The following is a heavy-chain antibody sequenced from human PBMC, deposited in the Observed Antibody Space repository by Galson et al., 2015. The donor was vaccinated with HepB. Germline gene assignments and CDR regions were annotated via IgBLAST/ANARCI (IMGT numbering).Heavy chain of an antibody. Sequence: SLRLSCAASGFTFSSYAMSWVRQAPGKGLEWVSLIDTGGYDTYYADSVKGRFTISRDNSGNTLFLQLNSLRAEDTALYYCAKSSAGSFPSSRIFDYWGQGALVTVSS. CDR2: IDTGGYDT. V-gene: IGHV3-23*03. D-gene: IGHD3-10*01. CDR1: GFTFSSYA. CDR3: AKSSAGSFPSSRIFDY. J-gene: IGHJ4*02.